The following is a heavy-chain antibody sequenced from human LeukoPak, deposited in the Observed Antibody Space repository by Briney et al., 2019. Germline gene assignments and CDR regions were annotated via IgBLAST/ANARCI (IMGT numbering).Heavy chain of an antibody. J-gene: IGHJ4*02. D-gene: IGHD5-12*01. CDR2: IKGKTDGGTT. Sequence: GGSLRLSCAASGFTFSNAWMSWVRQAPGKGLEWVGGIKGKTDGGTTDYAELAKGRFAISRDDTKNTLYLQMNSLNTEDTAVYYCTTDSGYSGYDFRDYWGQGTLVTVSS. V-gene: IGHV3-15*01. CDR1: GFTFSNAW. CDR3: TTDSGYSGYDFRDY.